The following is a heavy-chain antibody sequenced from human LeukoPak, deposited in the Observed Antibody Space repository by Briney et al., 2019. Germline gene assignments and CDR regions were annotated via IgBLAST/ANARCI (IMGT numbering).Heavy chain of an antibody. CDR3: ARDRVAGLPDY. V-gene: IGHV3-53*01. CDR1: GVSVSSNY. Sequence: GGSLRLSCAASGVSVSSNYMSWVRQAPGKGLEWVSVIYSGGSTYYADSVKGRFTISRDNFKNTLYLQMNSLRAEDTAVYYCARDRVAGLPDYWGQGTLVTVSS. J-gene: IGHJ4*02. D-gene: IGHD6-19*01. CDR2: IYSGGST.